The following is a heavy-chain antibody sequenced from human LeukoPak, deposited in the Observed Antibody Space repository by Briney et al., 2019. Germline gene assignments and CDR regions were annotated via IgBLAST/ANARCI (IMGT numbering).Heavy chain of an antibody. V-gene: IGHV1-2*02. CDR2: INPKSGGR. D-gene: IGHD1-26*01. Sequence: ASVKVSCKASGYTFTGYYMHWVRQPPGQGLEWMGWINPKSGGRNYAQKFQGRVTMTRHTPISTAYMELSRVRSDDTAVYYCAIDRRGSYYYYYYMDVWGKGTTVTVSS. J-gene: IGHJ6*03. CDR3: AIDRRGSYYYYYYMDV. CDR1: GYTFTGYY.